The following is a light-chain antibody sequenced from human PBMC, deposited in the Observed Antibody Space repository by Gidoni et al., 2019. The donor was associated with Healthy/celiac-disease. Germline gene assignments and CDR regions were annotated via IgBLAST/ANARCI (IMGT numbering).Light chain of an antibody. Sequence: DIQMTQSPSSLSASVGDRVTITCQASQDISNYLNWYQQKPGKAPKLLIYDASNLETGVPSRVSGSGSGTEFTFTISSLQPEEIATYYCQQYDNLPRTFGQGTKLEIK. CDR2: DAS. CDR3: QQYDNLPRT. CDR1: QDISNY. J-gene: IGKJ2*01. V-gene: IGKV1-33*01.